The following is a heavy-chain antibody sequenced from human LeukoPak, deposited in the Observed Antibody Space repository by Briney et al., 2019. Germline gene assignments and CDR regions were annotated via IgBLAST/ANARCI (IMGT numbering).Heavy chain of an antibody. J-gene: IGHJ4*02. D-gene: IGHD3-3*01. Sequence: GASVKVSCKASGGTFSSYAISWVRQAPGQGFEWMGRIIPILGIANYAQKFQGRVTITADKSTSTAYMELSSLRSEDTAVYYCAREAHDVDFWSGPFDYWGQGTLVTVSS. CDR1: GGTFSSYA. V-gene: IGHV1-69*04. CDR2: IIPILGIA. CDR3: AREAHDVDFWSGPFDY.